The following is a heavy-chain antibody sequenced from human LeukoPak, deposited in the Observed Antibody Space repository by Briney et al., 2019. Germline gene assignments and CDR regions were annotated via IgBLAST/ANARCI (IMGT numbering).Heavy chain of an antibody. D-gene: IGHD3-3*02. V-gene: IGHV3-7*01. CDR2: IKIDGSEK. CDR3: ARWLALIRNFDW. Sequence: PGGSLRLSCVGSGFTLSDYWMSWVRQDPGKGLEWAANIKIDGSEKDYVEALKGRFTISRDNAKTSLYLHMYTLRAKGTAVYYCARWLALIRNFDWWGQGTLVTVCS. CDR1: GFTLSDYW. J-gene: IGHJ4*02.